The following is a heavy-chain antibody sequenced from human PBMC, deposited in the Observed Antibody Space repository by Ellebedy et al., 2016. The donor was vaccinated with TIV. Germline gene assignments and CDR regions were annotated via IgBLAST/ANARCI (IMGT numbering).Heavy chain of an antibody. CDR1: GFSFRSYW. D-gene: IGHD4-17*01. V-gene: IGHV3-7*01. CDR2: IYQDGSDQ. CDR3: ARRGSYGDYAVQINSWFDP. Sequence: PGGSLRLSCAASGFSFRSYWMSWVRQAPGKGLEWVANIYQDGSDQYYVDSVKGRFTISRDNADNSLFLQMNSLRVEDTAVYYCARRGSYGDYAVQINSWFDPWGQGTLVTVSS. J-gene: IGHJ5*02.